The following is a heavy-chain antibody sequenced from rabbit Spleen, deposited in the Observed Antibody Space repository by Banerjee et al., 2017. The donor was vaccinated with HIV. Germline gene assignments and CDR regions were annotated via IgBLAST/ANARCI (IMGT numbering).Heavy chain of an antibody. D-gene: IGHD8-1*01. Sequence: QSLEESGGDLVKPGASLTLTCTASGFSFSYSDYMCWVRQAPGKGLELIACIDTNSGSTWYASLVNGRFTISRSTSLNTVDLKMTSLTAADTATYFCARGVLVVVAPTRLDLWGQGTLVTVS. CDR2: IDTNSGST. CDR1: GFSFSYSDY. CDR3: ARGVLVVVAPTRLDL. J-gene: IGHJ3*01. V-gene: IGHV1S43*01.